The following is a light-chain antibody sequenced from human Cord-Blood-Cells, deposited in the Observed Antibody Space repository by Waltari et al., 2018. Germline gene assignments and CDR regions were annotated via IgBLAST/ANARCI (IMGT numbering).Light chain of an antibody. V-gene: IGKV3-20*01. CDR2: GAS. CDR3: QQYGSSPRT. Sequence: EIVLTQSPGTLSLSPGERATLSCRASQSVSSSYLACYQQKPGQAPRLLIYGASSRATGIPYRFSGSGSGTDFTLTISRLEPEDFAVYYCQQYGSSPRTFGQGTKLEIK. J-gene: IGKJ2*01. CDR1: QSVSSSY.